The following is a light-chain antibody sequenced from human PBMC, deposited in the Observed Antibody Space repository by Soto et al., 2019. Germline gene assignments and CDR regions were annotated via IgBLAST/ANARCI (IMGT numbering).Light chain of an antibody. CDR3: SSYTSSNTLII. CDR2: EVS. J-gene: IGLJ2*01. Sequence: QSVLTQPASVSGSPGQSITISCSGTSSDVGGYDYVSWYQHHPGKAPNLMIYEVSDRPSGVSDRFSGSKSGNTASLTISGLQAEDEADYYCSSYTSSNTLIIFGGGTKLTVL. CDR1: SSDVGGYDY. V-gene: IGLV2-14*01.